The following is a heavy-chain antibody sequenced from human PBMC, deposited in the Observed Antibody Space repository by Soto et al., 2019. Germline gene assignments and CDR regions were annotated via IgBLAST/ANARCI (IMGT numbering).Heavy chain of an antibody. J-gene: IGHJ6*02. CDR1: GGSISSGDYY. D-gene: IGHD5-12*01. CDR3: ARGSDFLYYYGMDV. CDR2: IYYSGST. Sequence: TSETLSLTCTVSGGSISSGDYYWSWIRQPPGKGLEWIGYIYYSGSTNYNPSLKSRVTISVDTSKNQFSLKLSSVTAADTAVYYCARGSDFLYYYGMDVWGQGTTVTVSS. V-gene: IGHV4-61*08.